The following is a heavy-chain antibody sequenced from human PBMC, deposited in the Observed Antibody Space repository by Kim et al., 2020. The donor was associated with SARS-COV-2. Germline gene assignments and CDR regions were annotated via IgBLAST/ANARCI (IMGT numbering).Heavy chain of an antibody. J-gene: IGHJ4*02. CDR1: GFTFSSYA. D-gene: IGHD3-3*01. CDR3: VKDDKFYDFFGLFDY. CDR2: ISSNGGST. Sequence: GGSLRLSCSASGFTFSSYAMHWVRQAPGKGLEYVSAISSNGGSTYYADSVKGRFTISRDNSKNTLYLQMSSLRAEDTAVYYCVKDDKFYDFFGLFDYWGQGTLVTVSS. V-gene: IGHV3-64D*09.